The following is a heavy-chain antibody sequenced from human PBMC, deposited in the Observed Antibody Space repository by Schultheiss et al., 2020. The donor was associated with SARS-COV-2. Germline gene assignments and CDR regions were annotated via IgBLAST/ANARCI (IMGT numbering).Heavy chain of an antibody. Sequence: SVKVSCKASGFTFTSSAVQWVRQARGQRLEWIGWIVVGSGNTNYAQKFQGRVTITADESTSTAYMELSSLRSEDTAVYYCARDEDKDGYSSKDCWGQGTQVTVSS. D-gene: IGHD5-18*01. CDR3: ARDEDKDGYSSKDC. J-gene: IGHJ4*02. CDR2: IVVGSGNT. CDR1: GFTFTSSA. V-gene: IGHV1-58*01.